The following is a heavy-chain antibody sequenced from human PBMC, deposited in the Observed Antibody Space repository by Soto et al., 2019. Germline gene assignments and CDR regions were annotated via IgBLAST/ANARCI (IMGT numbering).Heavy chain of an antibody. CDR2: INHSGST. CDR3: ARGGIVVVVAARRSGFDY. V-gene: IGHV4-34*01. CDR1: GGSFSGYY. Sequence: SETLSLTCAVYGGSFSGYYWSWIRQPPGKGLEWIGEINHSGSTNYNPSLKSRVTISVDTSKNQFSLKLSSVTAADTAVYYCARGGIVVVVAARRSGFDYWGQGTRVTVSS. J-gene: IGHJ4*02. D-gene: IGHD2-15*01.